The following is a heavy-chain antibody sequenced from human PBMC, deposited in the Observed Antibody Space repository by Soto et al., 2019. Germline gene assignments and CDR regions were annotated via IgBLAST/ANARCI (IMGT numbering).Heavy chain of an antibody. CDR3: ARDGGGRDGYTVGCNWFDP. D-gene: IGHD2-15*01. J-gene: IGHJ5*02. CDR1: GFTFSSYG. Sequence: QVQLVESGGGVVQPGRSLRLSCAASGFTFSSYGIHWVRKAPGKGLEWVAVIWYDGSNKYYSDSVKGRFTISRDNYQNTLYLQMNSLRAEDTAVYYCARDGGGRDGYTVGCNWFDPWGQGTLVTVSS. CDR2: IWYDGSNK. V-gene: IGHV3-33*01.